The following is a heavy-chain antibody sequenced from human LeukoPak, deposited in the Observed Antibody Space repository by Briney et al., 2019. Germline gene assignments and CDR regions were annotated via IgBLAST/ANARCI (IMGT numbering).Heavy chain of an antibody. CDR1: GFTFSSYA. CDR2: ISGSGGST. Sequence: GGSLRLSCAASGFTFSSYAMSWVRQAPGKGLEWVSAISGSGGSTYYADSVKGRFSISRDNSKNTLYLQMNSLRAEDTAVYYCAKDMIYGDPYGMDVWGQGTTVTVSS. CDR3: AKDMIYGDPYGMDV. J-gene: IGHJ6*02. D-gene: IGHD4-17*01. V-gene: IGHV3-23*01.